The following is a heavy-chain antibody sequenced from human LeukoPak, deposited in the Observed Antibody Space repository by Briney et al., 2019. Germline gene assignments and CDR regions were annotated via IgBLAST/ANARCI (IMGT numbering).Heavy chain of an antibody. V-gene: IGHV3-9*01. CDR1: GFTFDDYA. D-gene: IGHD4-17*01. CDR3: ARGSRVTTPGHAFDI. Sequence: GGSLRLSCAASGFTFDDYAMHWVRQVPGKGLEWVSGISWNSVTKHYADSVKGRFTISRDNAKNSLYLQMNSLRAEDTAVYYCARGSRVTTPGHAFDIWGQGTMVTVSS. J-gene: IGHJ3*02. CDR2: ISWNSVTK.